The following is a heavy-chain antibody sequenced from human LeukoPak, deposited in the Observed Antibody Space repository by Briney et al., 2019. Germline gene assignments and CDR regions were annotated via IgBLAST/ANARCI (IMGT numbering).Heavy chain of an antibody. CDR1: GFTFSSYA. Sequence: GGSLRLSCGASGFTFSSYAMSWVRQAPGKGLEWVSAISGSGGSTYYADSVKGRFTISRDNSKNTLYLQMNSLRAEDTAVYYCAKGKGSGWYAWFDPWGQGTLVTVSS. J-gene: IGHJ5*02. CDR3: AKGKGSGWYAWFDP. V-gene: IGHV3-23*01. CDR2: ISGSGGST. D-gene: IGHD6-19*01.